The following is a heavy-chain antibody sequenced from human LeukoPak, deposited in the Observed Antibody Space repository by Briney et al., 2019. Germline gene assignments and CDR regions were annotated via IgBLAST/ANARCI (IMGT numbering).Heavy chain of an antibody. V-gene: IGHV5-51*01. CDR1: GYSFASYW. CDR3: ARQGSYFDY. D-gene: IGHD3-10*01. Sequence: GESLQISCQGSGYSFASYWFGWVRQMPGKGLDWMGIIYPSDSDTRYSPSFQGQVTISADKSINTAYLQWSSLKASDTAMYFCARQGSYFDYWGQGTLVTVSS. J-gene: IGHJ4*02. CDR2: IYPSDSDT.